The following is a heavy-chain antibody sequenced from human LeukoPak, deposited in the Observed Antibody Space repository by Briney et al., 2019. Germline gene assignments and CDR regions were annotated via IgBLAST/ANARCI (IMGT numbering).Heavy chain of an antibody. CDR3: ARGVGRTRAPPLDY. CDR2: ISYEGSNK. V-gene: IGHV3-30-3*01. CDR1: GFIFSSYV. Sequence: PGRSLRLSCAASGFIFSSYVMHWVRQAPGKGLEWVAVISYEGSNKYNADSVKGRFTISRDNSKNTLYLEMNSLRAEDTAVYYCARGVGRTRAPPLDYWGQGTLVTVSS. J-gene: IGHJ4*02. D-gene: IGHD2-15*01.